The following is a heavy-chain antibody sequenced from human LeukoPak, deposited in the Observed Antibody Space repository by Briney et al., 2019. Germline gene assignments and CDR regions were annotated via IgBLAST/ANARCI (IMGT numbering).Heavy chain of an antibody. CDR1: GFTVSSNY. J-gene: IGHJ3*02. V-gene: IGHV3-53*01. CDR3: ARGGRSNAFDI. D-gene: IGHD3-16*01. Sequence: GRSLRLSCAASGFTVSSNYMSWVRQAPGKGLEWVSVIYSGGSTYYADSVKGRFTISRDNSKNTLYPQMNSLRAEDTAVYYCARGGRSNAFDIWGQGTMVTVSS. CDR2: IYSGGST.